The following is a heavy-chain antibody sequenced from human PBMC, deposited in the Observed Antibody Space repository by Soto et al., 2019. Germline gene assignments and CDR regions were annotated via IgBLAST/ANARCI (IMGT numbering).Heavy chain of an antibody. CDR3: ARGRYGDY. CDR1: GYGFTTYG. D-gene: IGHD1-1*01. CDR2: MSAHNGNT. V-gene: IGHV1-18*01. Sequence: QVHLVQSGAEVKKPGASLKVSCKGSGYGFTTYGITWVRQAPGQGLEWMAWMSAHNGNTNYAQKLQGRVTVTRDTSTSTAYMELRSLRSDDTAVYYCARGRYGDYWGQGALVTVSS. J-gene: IGHJ4*02.